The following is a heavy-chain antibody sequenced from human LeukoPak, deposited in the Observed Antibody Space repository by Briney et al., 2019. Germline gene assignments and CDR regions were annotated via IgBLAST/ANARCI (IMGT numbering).Heavy chain of an antibody. D-gene: IGHD2-15*01. J-gene: IGHJ6*02. CDR2: ISYDGSNK. CDR3: AKDGSWDIVVPGMDV. V-gene: IGHV3-30*18. Sequence: SGGSLRLSCAASGFTFSSYGMHWVRQAPGKGLEWVAVISYDGSNKYYADSVKGRFTISRDNSKNTLYLQMNSLRAEDTAVYYCAKDGSWDIVVPGMDVWGQGTTVTVSS. CDR1: GFTFSSYG.